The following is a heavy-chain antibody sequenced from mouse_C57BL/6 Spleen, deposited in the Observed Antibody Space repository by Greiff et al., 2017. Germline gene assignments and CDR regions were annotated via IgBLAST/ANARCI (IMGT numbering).Heavy chain of an antibody. CDR2: INYDGSST. V-gene: IGHV5-16*01. CDR3: ARGIIITTLVEGHFDV. CDR1: GFTFSDYY. J-gene: IGHJ1*03. Sequence: EVMLVESEGGLVQPGSSMKLSCTASGFTFSDYYMAWVRQVPEKGLEWVANINYDGSSTYYLDSLKSRFIISRDNAKNILYLQMSSLKSEDTATYYCARGIIITTLVEGHFDVWGTGTTVTVAS. D-gene: IGHD1-1*01.